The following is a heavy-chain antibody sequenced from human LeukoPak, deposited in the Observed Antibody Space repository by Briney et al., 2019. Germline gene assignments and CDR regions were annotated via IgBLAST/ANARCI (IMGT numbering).Heavy chain of an antibody. V-gene: IGHV1-2*06. D-gene: IGHD3-22*01. CDR3: ARVYYDSSGYFCFDY. J-gene: IGHJ4*02. CDR2: INPNSGGT. Sequence: ASVKVSCKASGYTFTGYYMHLVRQAPGQGLEWMGRINPNSGGTNYAQKFQGRVTMTRDTSISTAYMELSRLRSDDTAVYYCARVYYDSSGYFCFDYWGQGTLVTVSS. CDR1: GYTFTGYY.